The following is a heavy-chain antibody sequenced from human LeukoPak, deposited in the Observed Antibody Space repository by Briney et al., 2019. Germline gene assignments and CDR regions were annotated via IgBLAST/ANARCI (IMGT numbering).Heavy chain of an antibody. D-gene: IGHD5-12*01. V-gene: IGHV4-4*07. CDR2: VHASGSP. J-gene: IGHJ6*03. Sequence: PSETLSLTCTVSGGSISPDYWSWIRQPAGKALEWVGRVHASGSPNYNPSLKSRVIILVDKSRNQFSLNLRSVTAADTAMYYCAKKGRAYTDYGGYYDYMDVWGKGTTVTVS. CDR1: GGSISPDY. CDR3: AKKGRAYTDYGGYYDYMDV.